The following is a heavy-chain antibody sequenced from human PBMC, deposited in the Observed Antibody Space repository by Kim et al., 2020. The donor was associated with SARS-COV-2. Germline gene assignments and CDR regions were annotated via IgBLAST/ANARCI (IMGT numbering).Heavy chain of an antibody. Sequence: SVKVSCKASGGTFSSYATSWVRQAPGQGLEWMGGIIPIFGTANYAQKFQGRVTITADESTSTAYMELSSLRSEDTAVYYCARGGSGIAAAGTWGQGTLVTVSS. D-gene: IGHD6-13*01. J-gene: IGHJ5*02. V-gene: IGHV1-69*13. CDR1: GGTFSSYA. CDR2: IIPIFGTA. CDR3: ARGGSGIAAAGT.